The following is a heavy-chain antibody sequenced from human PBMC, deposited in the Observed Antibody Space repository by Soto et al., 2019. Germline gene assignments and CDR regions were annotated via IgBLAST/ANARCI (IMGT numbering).Heavy chain of an antibody. V-gene: IGHV3-23*01. J-gene: IGHJ4*02. D-gene: IGHD4-17*01. Sequence: EVPLLESGGGLVQPGGSLRLSCAASGFTFSSYAMSWVRQAPGKGLEWVSAISANGGTTVYADSVKGQFTISRDNSKNTLYLQMNSLRAEDTAMYYCAKSLTPVTSSFDYWGQGTLVPVSS. CDR3: AKSLTPVTSSFDY. CDR1: GFTFSSYA. CDR2: ISANGGTT.